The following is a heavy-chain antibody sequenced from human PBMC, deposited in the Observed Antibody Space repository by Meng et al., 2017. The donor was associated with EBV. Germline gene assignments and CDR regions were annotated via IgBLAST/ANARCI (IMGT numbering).Heavy chain of an antibody. V-gene: IGHV4-34*01. J-gene: IGHJ5*02. Sequence: QVQLQQWGAGLLKPSETLSPTCAFYGGSFSGYYWSWIRQPPGKGLEWIGEINHSGSTNYNPSLKSRVTISVDTSKNQFSLKLSSVTAADTAVYYCARGGGNRGGIVGATYRLNWFDPWGQGTLVTVYS. D-gene: IGHD1-26*01. CDR3: ARGGGNRGGIVGATYRLNWFDP. CDR2: INHSGST. CDR1: GGSFSGYY.